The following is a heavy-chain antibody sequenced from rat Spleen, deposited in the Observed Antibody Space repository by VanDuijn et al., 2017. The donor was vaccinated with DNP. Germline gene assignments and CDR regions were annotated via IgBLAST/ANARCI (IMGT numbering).Heavy chain of an antibody. D-gene: IGHD4-2*01. J-gene: IGHJ3*01. CDR1: GFTFSDYA. V-gene: IGHV5-17*01. CDR2: IIFDGSTT. Sequence: EVQLVESGGGLVQPGRSLKFSCAASGFTFSDYAMAWVRQPPKKGLEWVATIIFDGSTTYYRDSVKGRFTISRDNAKSTLYLQMDSLRSEDTATYYCARQGELGWFAYWGQGTLVTVSS. CDR3: ARQGELGWFAY.